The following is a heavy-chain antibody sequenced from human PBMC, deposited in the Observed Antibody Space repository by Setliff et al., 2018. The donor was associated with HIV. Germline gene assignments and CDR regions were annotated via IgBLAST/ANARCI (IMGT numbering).Heavy chain of an antibody. V-gene: IGHV5-51*01. CDR3: ARHGYCSGTSCSEYYYYYGMDV. CDR1: GYSFTTYW. J-gene: IGHJ6*02. Sequence: GESLKISCKGSGYSFTTYWIGWVRQMPGKGLEWMGIIYPGDSDTRYSPSFHGQVTISADKSISTAYLQWGSLKASDTAMYYCARHGYCSGTSCSEYYYYYGMDVWGQGTTVTVSS. CDR2: IYPGDSDT. D-gene: IGHD2-2*03.